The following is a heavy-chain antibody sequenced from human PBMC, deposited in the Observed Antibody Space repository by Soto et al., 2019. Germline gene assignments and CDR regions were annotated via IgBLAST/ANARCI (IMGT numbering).Heavy chain of an antibody. CDR2: ISTTGGST. D-gene: IGHD3-10*01. CDR1: GLTFSTYA. CDR3: AKPPMPGPCYYYFGMDV. Sequence: PGGSLRLSCAASGLTFSTYALSWVRQAPGKGLEWFSSISTTGGSTYYADSVKGRFTISRDNSKNTLYLQMNSLRAEDTAVYYCAKPPMPGPCYYYFGMDVWGQGTTVTVSS. V-gene: IGHV3-23*01. J-gene: IGHJ6*02.